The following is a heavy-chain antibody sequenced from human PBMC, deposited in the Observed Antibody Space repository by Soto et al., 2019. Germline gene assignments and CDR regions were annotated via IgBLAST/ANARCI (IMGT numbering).Heavy chain of an antibody. CDR1: GYSFTSLD. V-gene: IGHV1-8*01. J-gene: IGHJ4*02. CDR2: MQPSSGRT. CDR3: ARGVTAGVDY. D-gene: IGHD1-26*01. Sequence: ASVKVSCKASGYSFTSLDINWLRQTTGQGLEWMGWMQPSSGRTGYAQKFQGRVTMTRDTSINTAYMELSSLTSDDTACYYCARGVTAGVDYWGQGTLVTVSS.